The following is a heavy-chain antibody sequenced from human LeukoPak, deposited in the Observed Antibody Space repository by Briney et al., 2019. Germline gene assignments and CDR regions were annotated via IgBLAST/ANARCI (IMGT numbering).Heavy chain of an antibody. V-gene: IGHV3-66*02. CDR3: ASYYLEWLFGWAFYI. Sequence: GGSLRLSCAASGFTVSTKYMSWVRQAPGKGLGWVSLIYSDGSTYYADCVKGRITISRDNSKNTLYLQMNSLRAEDTAVYYCASYYLEWLFGWAFYIWGQGTMVTVFS. J-gene: IGHJ3*02. CDR1: GFTVSTKY. D-gene: IGHD3-3*01. CDR2: IYSDGST.